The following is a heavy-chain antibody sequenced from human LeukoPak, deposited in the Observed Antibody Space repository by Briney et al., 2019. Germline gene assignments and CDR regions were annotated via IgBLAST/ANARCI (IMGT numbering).Heavy chain of an antibody. D-gene: IGHD3-16*02. J-gene: IGHJ4*02. CDR2: IYTSGST. V-gene: IGHV4-61*02. Sequence: SETLSLTCTVSGYSISNGYYWSWIRQPAGKGLEWIGRIYTSGSTNYNPSLKSRVTISVDTSKNQFSLKLSSVTAADTAVYYCARGGPDYVWGSYRYKTDYWGQGTLVTVSS. CDR1: GYSISNGYY. CDR3: ARGGPDYVWGSYRYKTDY.